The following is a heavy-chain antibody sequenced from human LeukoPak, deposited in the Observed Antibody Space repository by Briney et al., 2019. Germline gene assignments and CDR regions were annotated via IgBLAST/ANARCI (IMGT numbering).Heavy chain of an antibody. CDR1: GFTFSSYW. D-gene: IGHD1-26*01. CDR3: ARDLGGSYFD. V-gene: IGHV3-21*01. Sequence: PGGSLRLSCAASGFTFSSYWMSWVRQAPGKGLEWVSSISSSSSYIYYADSVKGRFTISRDNAKNSLYLQMNSLRAEDTAVYYCARDLGGSYFDWGQGTLVTVSS. CDR2: ISSSSSYI. J-gene: IGHJ4*02.